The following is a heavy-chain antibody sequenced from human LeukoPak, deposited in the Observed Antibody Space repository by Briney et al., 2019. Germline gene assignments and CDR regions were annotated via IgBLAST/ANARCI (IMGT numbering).Heavy chain of an antibody. Sequence: ASVTVSCKASGYTFTSYGISWLRQAPGQGLEWMGWISAYNGNTNYAQKLQGRVTMTTDTSTSTAYMELRSLRSDDTAVYYCASAVGGSGSYYSYYMGVWGKGTTVTVSS. CDR1: GYTFTSYG. J-gene: IGHJ6*03. CDR3: ASAVGGSGSYYSYYMGV. V-gene: IGHV1-18*01. D-gene: IGHD3-10*01. CDR2: ISAYNGNT.